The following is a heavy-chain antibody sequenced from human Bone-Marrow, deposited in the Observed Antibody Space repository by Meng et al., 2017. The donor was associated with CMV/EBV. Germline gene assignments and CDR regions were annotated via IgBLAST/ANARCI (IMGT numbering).Heavy chain of an antibody. V-gene: IGHV4-4*07. CDR3: AKDDESMWGGKNWFDL. Sequence: QVQLQGSGPGLVKPSETLSLTCTFSGGSINGSFWSWIRQPAGKGLEWIGRISTNGNSNYSPSLKSRVTMSVDTSRNQFSLKLSSVTAADTAVYYCAKDDESMWGGKNWFDLWGLGTLVTVSS. J-gene: IGHJ5*02. D-gene: IGHD3-16*01. CDR2: ISTNGNS. CDR1: GGSINGSF.